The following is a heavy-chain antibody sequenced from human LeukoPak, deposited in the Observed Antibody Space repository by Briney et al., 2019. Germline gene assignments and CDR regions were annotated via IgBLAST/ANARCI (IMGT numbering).Heavy chain of an antibody. CDR3: ARGGIVGALNWFDP. CDR2: INLKSGGT. Sequence: GSLRDSSKASRDTPTGYNIHCVPQTPGQRVECMGWINLKSGGTNTAQNFWSRASTTTDTSISTGYMELSRLRSDDTAVYYCARGGIVGALNWFDPWGQGTLVTVSS. CDR1: RDTPTGYN. J-gene: IGHJ5*02. V-gene: IGHV1-2*02. D-gene: IGHD1-26*01.